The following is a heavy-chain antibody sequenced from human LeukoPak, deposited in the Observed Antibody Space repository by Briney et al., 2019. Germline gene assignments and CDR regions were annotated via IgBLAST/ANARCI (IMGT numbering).Heavy chain of an antibody. CDR3: ARVTRAAGTPGVDY. D-gene: IGHD6-13*01. J-gene: IGHJ4*02. Sequence: SETLSLXCTVSGGPISSYYWSWIRQPPGKGLEWIGYIYYSGSTNYNPSLKSRVTISVDTSKNQFSLKLSSVTAADTAVYYCARVTRAAGTPGVDYWGQGTLVTVSS. CDR1: GGPISSYY. V-gene: IGHV4-59*01. CDR2: IYYSGST.